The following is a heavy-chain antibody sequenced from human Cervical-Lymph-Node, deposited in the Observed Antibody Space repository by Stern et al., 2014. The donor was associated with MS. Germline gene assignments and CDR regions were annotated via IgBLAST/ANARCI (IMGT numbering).Heavy chain of an antibody. V-gene: IGHV1-69*01. Sequence: VQLVESGAEVKKPGSSVQVSCKASGGTFSSYAIRWVRQAPGQGLEWMGGFIPIFGRANYAQKVQGRVTITADEATSTAYMELSSLRSEDTAVYYCTRDSSDYYDYWGQGTLVTVSS. D-gene: IGHD3-22*01. CDR3: TRDSSDYYDY. CDR2: FIPIFGRA. CDR1: GGTFSSYA. J-gene: IGHJ4*02.